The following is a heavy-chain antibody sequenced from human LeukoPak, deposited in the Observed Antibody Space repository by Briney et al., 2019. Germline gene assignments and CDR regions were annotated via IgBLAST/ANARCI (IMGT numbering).Heavy chain of an antibody. CDR1: GGSFSGYY. Sequence: SETLSLTCAVYGGSFSGYYWSWIRQPPGKGLEWIGEINHSGSPNYNPSLKSRVTISVDTSKTQFSLKLSSVTAADTAVYYCARGLLGVVPNYFDYWGQGTLVTVSS. V-gene: IGHV4-34*01. D-gene: IGHD2-21*01. J-gene: IGHJ4*02. CDR2: INHSGSP. CDR3: ARGLLGVVPNYFDY.